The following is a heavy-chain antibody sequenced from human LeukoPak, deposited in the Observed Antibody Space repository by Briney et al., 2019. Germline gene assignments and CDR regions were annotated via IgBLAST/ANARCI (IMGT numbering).Heavy chain of an antibody. CDR1: GLTFSSYW. CDR3: VRVCSSDSCLLDY. Sequence: GGSLRLSCAASGLTFSSYWMSWVRQAPGKGLEWVSSISSSSSYIYYADSVKGRFTISRDNAKNSLYLQMNSLRAEDTAVYYCVRVCSSDSCLLDYWGQGTLVTVSS. CDR2: ISSSSSYI. J-gene: IGHJ4*02. D-gene: IGHD2-15*01. V-gene: IGHV3-21*01.